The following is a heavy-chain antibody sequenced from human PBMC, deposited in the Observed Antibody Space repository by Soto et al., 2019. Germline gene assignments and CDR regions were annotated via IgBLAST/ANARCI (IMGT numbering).Heavy chain of an antibody. CDR2: IKSKTDGGTT. CDR1: GFTFSNAW. CDR3: TTDFLDMVRGVINTYDY. D-gene: IGHD3-10*01. V-gene: IGHV3-15*01. J-gene: IGHJ4*02. Sequence: EVQLVESGGGLVKPGGSLRLSCAASGFTFSNAWMSWVRQAPGKGLEWVGRIKSKTDGGTTDYAAPVKGRFTISRDDSKDTLYLQMNSLKTEDTAVYYCTTDFLDMVRGVINTYDYWGQGTLVTVSS.